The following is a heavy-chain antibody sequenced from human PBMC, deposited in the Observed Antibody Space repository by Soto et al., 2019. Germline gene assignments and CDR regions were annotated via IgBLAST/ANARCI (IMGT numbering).Heavy chain of an antibody. Sequence: EVQLLESGGGLVQPGGSLRLSYAASGFTFSSYAMSWVRQAPGKGLEWVSAISGSGGSTYYADSVKGRFTISRDNSKNTLYLQMNSLRAEDTAVYYCAKMGTYGSGPFDYWGQGTLVTVSS. CDR2: ISGSGGST. D-gene: IGHD3-10*01. CDR1: GFTFSSYA. CDR3: AKMGTYGSGPFDY. J-gene: IGHJ4*02. V-gene: IGHV3-23*01.